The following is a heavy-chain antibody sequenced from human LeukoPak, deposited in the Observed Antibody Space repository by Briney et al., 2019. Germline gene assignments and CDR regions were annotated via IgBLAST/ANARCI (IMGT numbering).Heavy chain of an antibody. CDR2: MNPNSGNT. Sequence: ASVKVSCKASGYTFTSYDINWVRQATGQGLEWMGWMNPNSGNTGYAQKFQGRVTMTRNTSISTAYMELSSLRSEDTAVYYCARDYSSSWPNYYYYYYMDVWGKGTTVTISS. CDR1: GYTFTSYD. D-gene: IGHD6-13*01. V-gene: IGHV1-8*01. J-gene: IGHJ6*03. CDR3: ARDYSSSWPNYYYYYYMDV.